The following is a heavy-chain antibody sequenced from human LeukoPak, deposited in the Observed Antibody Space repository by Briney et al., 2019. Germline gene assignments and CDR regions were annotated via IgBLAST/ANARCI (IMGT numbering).Heavy chain of an antibody. Sequence: PGGSLRLSCSASGFTFSSYAMHWVRQAPGKGLEYVSAISSNGGSTYYADSVKGRFTISRDNSKNTLYLQMSSLRAEDTAVYYCARDREWIQHDIWGQGTMVTVSS. CDR1: GFTFSSYA. D-gene: IGHD5-18*01. CDR2: ISSNGGST. V-gene: IGHV3-64D*06. CDR3: ARDREWIQHDI. J-gene: IGHJ3*02.